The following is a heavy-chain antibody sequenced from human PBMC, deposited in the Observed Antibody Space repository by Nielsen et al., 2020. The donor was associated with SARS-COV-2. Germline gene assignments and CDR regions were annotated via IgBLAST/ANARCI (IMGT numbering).Heavy chain of an antibody. J-gene: IGHJ5*02. D-gene: IGHD6-13*01. CDR3: ARYSSLSDWFDP. V-gene: IGHV4-59*01. CDR2: IYYSGST. CDR1: GGSISSYY. Sequence: SETLSLTCTVSGGSISSYYWSWIRQPPGKGLEWIGYIYYSGSTNYNPSLKSRVTISVDTSKNQFSLKLSSVTAADTAVYYCARYSSLSDWFDPWGQGTLVTVSS.